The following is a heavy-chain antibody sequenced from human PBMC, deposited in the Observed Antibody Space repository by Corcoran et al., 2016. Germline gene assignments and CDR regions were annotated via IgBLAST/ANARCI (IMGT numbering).Heavy chain of an antibody. D-gene: IGHD3-22*01. Sequence: QVQLQQWGAGLLKPSETLSLTCAVYGGSFSGYYWSWIRQPPGKGLEWIGEINHSGSTNYNPSLKSRVTISVDTSKNQFSLKLSSVTAADTAVYYCARRIRRYYDSSGAFGYWGQGTLVTVSS. CDR2: INHSGST. J-gene: IGHJ4*02. CDR3: ARRIRRYYDSSGAFGY. V-gene: IGHV4-34*01. CDR1: GGSFSGYY.